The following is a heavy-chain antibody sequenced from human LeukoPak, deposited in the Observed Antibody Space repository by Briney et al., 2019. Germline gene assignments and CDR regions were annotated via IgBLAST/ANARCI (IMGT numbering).Heavy chain of an antibody. CDR2: ISGGAGST. CDR3: AKDRSGSYGMFDY. D-gene: IGHD1-26*01. J-gene: IGHJ4*02. V-gene: IGHV3-23*01. Sequence: GGSLRLSCAASAITFSTYAMSWVRQAPGKGLECVSVISGGAGSTYYADSVKGRFTISRDNSKNTLYLQMNSLRAEDTAVYYCAKDRSGSYGMFDYWGQGTLVTVSS. CDR1: AITFSTYA.